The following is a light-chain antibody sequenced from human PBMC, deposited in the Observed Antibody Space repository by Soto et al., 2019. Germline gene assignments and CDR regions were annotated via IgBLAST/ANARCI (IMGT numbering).Light chain of an antibody. V-gene: IGLV2-14*03. J-gene: IGLJ3*02. CDR3: ISYTRSGTRV. CDR1: SSDVGGYNY. CDR2: DVS. Sequence: SVLTQPASVSGSPGQSITISCTGTSSDVGGYNYVSWYQQHPDKAPKLVIYDVSNRPSGVSNRFSASKSGNTASLTISGLQAEDEADYYCISYTRSGTRVFGGGTKVTVL.